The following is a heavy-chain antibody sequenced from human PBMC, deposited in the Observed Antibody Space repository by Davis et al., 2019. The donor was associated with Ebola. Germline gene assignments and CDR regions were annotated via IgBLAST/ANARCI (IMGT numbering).Heavy chain of an antibody. CDR3: VKDAEHCSDRICYAHNYNGLDV. CDR2: ISVDEGDS. CDR1: GYPFTDHY. D-gene: IGHD2-15*01. J-gene: IGHJ6*02. V-gene: IGHV1-18*04. Sequence: ASVKVSCKTSGYPFTDHYMHWVRQAHGHALEWMGWISVDEGDSKAAQKFQGRLTMTTDTSSNTAYMEMRSLTSDDTSVHHSVKDAEHCSDRICYAHNYNGLDVWGQGATVTVSS.